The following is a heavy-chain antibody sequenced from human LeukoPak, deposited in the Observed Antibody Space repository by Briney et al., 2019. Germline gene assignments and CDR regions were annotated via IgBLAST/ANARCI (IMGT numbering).Heavy chain of an antibody. CDR1: GGFMTSYY. J-gene: IGHJ4*02. CDR2: IYYSGST. D-gene: IGHD3-22*01. V-gene: IGHV4-59*01. CDR3: AREGYFDTSGYFEY. Sequence: PSETLSLTCSVSGGFMTSYYWSWIRQTPVKGLEWIGYIYYSGSTNYNPSFRSQATISVDKSNNRFSLKLSAVTAADSAIYYCAREGYFDTSGYFEYWGQGILVTVSP.